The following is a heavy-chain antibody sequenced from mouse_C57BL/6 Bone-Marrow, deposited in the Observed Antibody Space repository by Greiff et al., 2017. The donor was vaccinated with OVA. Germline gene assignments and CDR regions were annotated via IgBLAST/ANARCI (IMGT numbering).Heavy chain of an antibody. V-gene: IGHV10-1*01. CDR3: VRHVGYGSREDAMDY. Sequence: EVKLVESGGGLVQPKGSLKLTCAASGFSFNTYAMNWVRQAPGKGLEWVARIRSKSNNYATYYADSVKDRFTISRDDSESMLYLQMNNLKTEDTAMYYCVRHVGYGSREDAMDYWGQGTSVTVSS. CDR2: IRSKSNNYAT. J-gene: IGHJ4*01. D-gene: IGHD1-1*01. CDR1: GFSFNTYA.